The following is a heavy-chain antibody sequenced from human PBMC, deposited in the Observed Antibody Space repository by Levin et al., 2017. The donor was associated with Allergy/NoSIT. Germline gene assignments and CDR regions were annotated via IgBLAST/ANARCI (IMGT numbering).Heavy chain of an antibody. J-gene: IGHJ6*02. CDR1: GFSFSSYS. V-gene: IGHV3-21*01. CDR2: ISSGNTYI. D-gene: IGHD5-12*01. CDR3: ARDRYSGFDGDYGMDV. Sequence: PGGSLRLSCAASGFSFSSYSMNWVRQAPGKGLEWVSFISSGNTYIHYAESVKGRFTTSRDNANNSLYLQMDSLRAEDTAVYYCARDRYSGFDGDYGMDVWGQGTTVTVSS.